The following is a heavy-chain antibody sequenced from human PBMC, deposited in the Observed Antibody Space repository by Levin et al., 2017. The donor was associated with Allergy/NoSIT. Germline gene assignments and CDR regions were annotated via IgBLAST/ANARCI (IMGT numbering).Heavy chain of an antibody. V-gene: IGHV3-33*01. CDR1: GFTFSSYG. CDR3: ARAGGGPPRYFDWLFHKGLDY. Sequence: GESLKISCAASGFTFSSYGMHWVRQAPGKGLEWVAVIWYDGSNKYYADSVKGRFTISRDNSKNTLYLQMNSLRAEDTAVYYCARAGGGPPRYFDWLFHKGLDYWGQGTLVTVSS. D-gene: IGHD3-9*01. CDR2: IWYDGSNK. J-gene: IGHJ4*02.